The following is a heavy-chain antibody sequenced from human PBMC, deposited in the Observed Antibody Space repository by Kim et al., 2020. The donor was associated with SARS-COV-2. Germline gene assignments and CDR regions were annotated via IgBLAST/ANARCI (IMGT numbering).Heavy chain of an antibody. CDR3: ARDLGSSSNYYYYYYMDV. V-gene: IGHV1-3*01. CDR1: GYTFTSYA. Sequence: ASVKVSCKASGYTFTSYAMHWVRQAPGQRLEWMGWINAGNGNTKYSQKFQGRVTITRDTSASTAYMELSSLRSEDTAVYYCARDLGSSSNYYYYYYMDVWGKGTTVTVSS. CDR2: INAGNGNT. J-gene: IGHJ6*03. D-gene: IGHD6-6*01.